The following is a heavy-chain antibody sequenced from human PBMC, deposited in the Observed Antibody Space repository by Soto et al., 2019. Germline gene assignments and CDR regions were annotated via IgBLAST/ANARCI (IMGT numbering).Heavy chain of an antibody. CDR3: ARIWLLDYGDYYWFDP. CDR2: IFSNDEK. Sequence: QVTLKESGPVLVKPTETLTLTCTVSGFSLSNARMGVSWIRQPPGKALEWLAHIFSNDEKSYSTSLKSRLTISKDTSKSQVVLTMTNMDPVDTATYYCARIWLLDYGDYYWFDPWGQGTLVTVSS. V-gene: IGHV2-26*01. CDR1: GFSLSNARMG. J-gene: IGHJ5*02. D-gene: IGHD4-17*01.